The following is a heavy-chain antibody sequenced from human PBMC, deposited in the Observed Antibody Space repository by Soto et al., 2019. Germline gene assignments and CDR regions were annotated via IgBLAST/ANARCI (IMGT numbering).Heavy chain of an antibody. D-gene: IGHD2-15*01. CDR2: ISAYNGNT. Sequence: ASVKVSCKASGYTFTSYGISWVRQAPGQGLEWMGWISAYNGNTNYAQKLQGRVTMTTNTSTSTAYMELRSLRSDDTAVYYCAGPGLVVAAKKNWGLNYYYGRDVWGQGTTVTVSS. J-gene: IGHJ6*02. CDR3: AGPGLVVAAKKNWGLNYYYGRDV. CDR1: GYTFTSYG. V-gene: IGHV1-18*01.